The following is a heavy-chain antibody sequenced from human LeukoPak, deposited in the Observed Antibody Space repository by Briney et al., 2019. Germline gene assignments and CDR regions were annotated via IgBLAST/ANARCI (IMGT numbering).Heavy chain of an antibody. CDR2: IKQDGSEK. V-gene: IGHV3-7*05. Sequence: GGPLRLSCAASGFTFSSYWMSWVRQAPGKGLEWVANIKQDGSEKYYVDSVKGRFTISRDNAKNSLYLKMNGLRAEDTAVYYCARDGAGYSSGWGQGTLVTVSS. CDR1: GFTFSSYW. CDR3: ARDGAGYSSG. J-gene: IGHJ4*02. D-gene: IGHD6-19*01.